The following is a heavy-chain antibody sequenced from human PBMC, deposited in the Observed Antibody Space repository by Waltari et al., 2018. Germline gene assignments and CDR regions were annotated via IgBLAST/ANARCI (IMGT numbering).Heavy chain of an antibody. V-gene: IGHV1-46*01. Sequence: QVQLVQSGAEVKNPGASVKVSCKASGYIFVNYYMHWVRQAPGQGLEWMGVINPSGGRTNYLPRFQARGTMTSDTSTSTVYMELGSLRSEDTALYYCARGPWYNNSASFSGVHGMDVWGQGTTVTVSS. CDR2: INPSGGRT. D-gene: IGHD3-22*01. CDR3: ARGPWYNNSASFSGVHGMDV. CDR1: GYIFVNYY. J-gene: IGHJ6*02.